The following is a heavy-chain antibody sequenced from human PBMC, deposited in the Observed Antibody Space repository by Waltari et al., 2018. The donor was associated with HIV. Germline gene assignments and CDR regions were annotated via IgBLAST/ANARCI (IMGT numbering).Heavy chain of an antibody. CDR2: IYPGDSDT. CDR1: GYSFATYW. J-gene: IGHJ4*02. Sequence: EVQLVQSGAEVKKPGESLTISCKGSGYSFATYWIGWVRQMPGKGLEWMGIIYPGDSDTRYSPSFQGQVTISADKSIRTAYLQRSSLKASDTAMYYCTKGMYANQDYFDNWGQGTLVTVSS. D-gene: IGHD2-8*01. V-gene: IGHV5-51*03. CDR3: TKGMYANQDYFDN.